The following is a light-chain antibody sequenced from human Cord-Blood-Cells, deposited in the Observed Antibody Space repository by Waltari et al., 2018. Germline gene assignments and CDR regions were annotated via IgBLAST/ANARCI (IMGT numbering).Light chain of an antibody. V-gene: IGKV1-39*01. J-gene: IGKJ2*01. Sequence: DIQMTQSPSSLSASVGDRVTITCRASQSISSYLNWYQQKPGKATKLLIYAASSLQSGVPSRFSGSGSETDFTLTISSLQPEDFATYYCQQSYSTPYTFGQGTKLEIK. CDR2: AAS. CDR1: QSISSY. CDR3: QQSYSTPYT.